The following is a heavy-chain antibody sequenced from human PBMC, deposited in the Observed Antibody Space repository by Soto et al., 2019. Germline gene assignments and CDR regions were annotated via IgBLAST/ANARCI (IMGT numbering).Heavy chain of an antibody. CDR1: GGTFSSYT. J-gene: IGHJ3*02. D-gene: IGHD3-10*01. CDR2: IIPILGIA. Sequence: SVKVSCKASGGTFSSYTISWVRQAPGQGLEWMGRIIPILGIANYAQKFQGRVTITADISTSTAYMELSSLRSEDTAVYYCARLMVRGVSYAFDIWGQGTMVTVSS. V-gene: IGHV1-69*02. CDR3: ARLMVRGVSYAFDI.